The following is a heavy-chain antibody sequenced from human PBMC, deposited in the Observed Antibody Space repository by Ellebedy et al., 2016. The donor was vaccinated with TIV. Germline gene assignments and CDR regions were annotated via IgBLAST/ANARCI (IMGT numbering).Heavy chain of an antibody. CDR2: ISAYNGNT. CDR3: ARSSSSDPDYYYGMDV. CDR1: GYTFTSYG. Sequence: VSVKVSCKASGYTFTSYGISWVRQAPGQGLEWMGWISAYNGNTNYAQKLQGRVTMTTDTSTSTAYMELRSLRSDDTAVYYCARSSSSDPDYYYGMDVWGQGTTVTVSS. J-gene: IGHJ6*02. D-gene: IGHD6-13*01. V-gene: IGHV1-18*04.